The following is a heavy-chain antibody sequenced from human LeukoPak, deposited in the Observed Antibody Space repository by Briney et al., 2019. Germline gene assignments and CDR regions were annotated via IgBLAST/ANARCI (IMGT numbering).Heavy chain of an antibody. D-gene: IGHD3-9*01. J-gene: IGHJ6*02. V-gene: IGHV3-73*01. CDR1: GFTLSGSA. CDR3: TRIFSFSGMDV. CDR2: IRSKANNYAT. Sequence: GGSLRLSCAASGFTLSGSAMHWVRQAPGKGLEWVGRIRSKANNYATDYAASVKGRFTISRDDSRNSAYLQMNSLKTEDTAVYYCTRIFSFSGMDVWGQGTTVTVSS.